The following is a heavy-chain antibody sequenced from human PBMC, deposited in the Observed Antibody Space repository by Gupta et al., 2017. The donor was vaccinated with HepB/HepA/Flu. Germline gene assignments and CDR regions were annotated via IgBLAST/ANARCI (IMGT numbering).Heavy chain of an antibody. CDR3: ARTGTDDY. CDR1: GGSFETFA. V-gene: IGHV1-69*04. J-gene: IGHJ4*02. D-gene: IGHD1-1*01. Sequence: QVQLMPSGAEVKKPRSSVKVSCKPSGGSFETFAINWVRQAPGQGLEWMGRVIPVVGITNYARNFQDRVTITADKSTATAYMEMSGLKLEDTAVYYCARTGTDDYWGQGTLVTVSS. CDR2: VIPVVGIT.